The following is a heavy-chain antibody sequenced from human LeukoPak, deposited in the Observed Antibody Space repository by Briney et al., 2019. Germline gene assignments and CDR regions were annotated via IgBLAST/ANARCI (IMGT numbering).Heavy chain of an antibody. V-gene: IGHV3-23*01. CDR1: GFTFSSYA. Sequence: GGSLRLSRAASGFTFSSYAMSWVRQAPGKGLEWVSAISGSGGSTYYADSVKGRFTISRDNSKNTLYLQMNSLRAEDTAVYYCAKVSGYSSSPGSSRDYYYYGMDVWGQGTTVTVSS. CDR2: ISGSGGST. J-gene: IGHJ6*02. D-gene: IGHD6-13*01. CDR3: AKVSGYSSSPGSSRDYYYYGMDV.